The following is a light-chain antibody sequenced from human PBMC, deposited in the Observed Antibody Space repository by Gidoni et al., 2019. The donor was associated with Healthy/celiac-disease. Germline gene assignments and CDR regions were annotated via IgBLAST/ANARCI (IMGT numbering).Light chain of an antibody. CDR1: QDISNY. CDR3: QQYDNLLVT. V-gene: IGKV1-33*01. CDR2: DAS. J-gene: IGKJ4*01. Sequence: DIQITHSPSSLSASVGARVTITCQASQDISNYLNWYQQKPGKAPKLLIYDASNLETGVPSRFSGSGSGTDFTFTISSLQPEDIATYYCQQYDNLLVTFGGGTKVEIK.